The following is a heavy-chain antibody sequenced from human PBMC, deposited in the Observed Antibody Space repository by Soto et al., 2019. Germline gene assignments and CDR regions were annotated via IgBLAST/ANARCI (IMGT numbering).Heavy chain of an antibody. Sequence: GGSLRLSCAASGFTFSSYAMHWVRQAPGKGLEWVAVISYDGSNKYYADSVKGRFTISRDNSKNTLYLQMNSLRAEDTAVYYCARGGGNYAYSYGMDVWGQGTTVTVSS. CDR3: ARGGGNYAYSYGMDV. CDR1: GFTFSSYA. D-gene: IGHD4-4*01. J-gene: IGHJ6*02. V-gene: IGHV3-30-3*01. CDR2: ISYDGSNK.